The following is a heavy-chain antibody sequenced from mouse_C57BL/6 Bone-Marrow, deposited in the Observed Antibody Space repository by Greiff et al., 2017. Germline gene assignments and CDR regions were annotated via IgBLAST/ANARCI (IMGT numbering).Heavy chain of an antibody. Sequence: EVQLQQSGAELVRPGASVKLSCTASGFNIKDDYMHWVKQRPEQGLEWIGWIDPENGDTEYASKFQGKATITADTSSNTAYLQLSSLTSEDTAVYYGTTGSYDRDAMDYWGQGTSVTVSS. D-gene: IGHD2-12*01. CDR2: IDPENGDT. CDR1: GFNIKDDY. J-gene: IGHJ4*01. CDR3: TTGSYDRDAMDY. V-gene: IGHV14-4*01.